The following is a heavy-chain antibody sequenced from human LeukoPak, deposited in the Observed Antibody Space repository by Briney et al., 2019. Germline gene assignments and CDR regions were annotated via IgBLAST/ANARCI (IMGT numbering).Heavy chain of an antibody. J-gene: IGHJ4*02. V-gene: IGHV3-74*01. Sequence: GGSLRLSCAASGFTFRSYWMHWVRQAPGKGLLWVARMNSDGSTTNYADSVKGRFTISRDNSKNSLYLQMNSLRTEDTALYYCAKEGRLRFLEWALYKDYFDYWGQGTLVTVSS. D-gene: IGHD3-3*01. CDR1: GFTFRSYW. CDR3: AKEGRLRFLEWALYKDYFDY. CDR2: MNSDGSTT.